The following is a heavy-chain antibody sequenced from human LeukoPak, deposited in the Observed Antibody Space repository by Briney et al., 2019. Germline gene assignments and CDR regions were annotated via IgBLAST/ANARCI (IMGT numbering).Heavy chain of an antibody. D-gene: IGHD4-23*01. J-gene: IGHJ4*02. V-gene: IGHV3-21*01. CDR2: ISSSSSSYI. CDR1: GFTFSSYS. CDR3: ARDPGGWTTVVTRKLDYYFDY. Sequence: GGSLRLSCAASGFTFSSYSMNWVRQAPGKGLEWVSSISSSSSSYIYYADSVKGRFTISRDNAKNSLYLQMNSLRAEDTAVYLCARDPGGWTTVVTRKLDYYFDYWGQGTLVTVSS.